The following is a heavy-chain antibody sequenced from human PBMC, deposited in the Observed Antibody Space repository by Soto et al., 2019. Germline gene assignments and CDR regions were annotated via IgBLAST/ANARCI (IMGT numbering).Heavy chain of an antibody. CDR1: GFTFSDHY. V-gene: IGHV3-72*01. CDR3: ARIIIVVVAAVPYYGMDV. J-gene: IGHJ6*02. D-gene: IGHD2-15*01. Sequence: GGSLRLSCAASGFTFSDHYMDWVRQAPGKGLEWVGRSRNKANSYTTEYAASVKGRFTISRDDSKNSLYLQMNSLKTEDTAVYYCARIIIVVVAAVPYYGMDVWGQGTTVTVSS. CDR2: SRNKANSYTT.